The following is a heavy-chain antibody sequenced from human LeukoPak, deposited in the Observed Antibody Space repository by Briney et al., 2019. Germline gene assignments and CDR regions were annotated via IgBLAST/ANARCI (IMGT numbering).Heavy chain of an antibody. CDR3: AKDPNSSSSPEYFQH. CDR2: ISYDGSNK. J-gene: IGHJ1*01. D-gene: IGHD6-6*01. CDR1: GFTFSSYA. V-gene: IGHV3-30-3*01. Sequence: PGGSLRLSCAASGFTFSSYAMHWVRQAPGKGLEWVAVISYDGSNKYYADSVKGRFTISRDNSKNTLYLQMNSLRAEDTAAYYCAKDPNSSSSPEYFQHWGQGTLVTVSS.